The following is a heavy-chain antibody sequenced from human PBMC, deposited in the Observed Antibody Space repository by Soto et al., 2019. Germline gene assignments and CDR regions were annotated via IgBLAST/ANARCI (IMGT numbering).Heavy chain of an antibody. D-gene: IGHD3-22*01. CDR2: IYWNDDK. J-gene: IGHJ4*02. Sequence: QITLKESGPTLVKPTQTLTLTCTFSGFSLSTSGVGVGWIRQPPGKALEWLALIYWNDDKRYSPSLKSRLTITKDTSKNQVVLTMTNMDPVDTATYYCAHSYYDSSGYYYLADYWGQGTLVTVSS. V-gene: IGHV2-5*01. CDR1: GFSLSTSGVG. CDR3: AHSYYDSSGYYYLADY.